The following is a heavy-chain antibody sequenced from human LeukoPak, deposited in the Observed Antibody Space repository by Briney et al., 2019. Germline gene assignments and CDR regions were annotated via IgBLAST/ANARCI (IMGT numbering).Heavy chain of an antibody. CDR1: GGSISSYF. V-gene: IGHV4-59*01. CDR3: ARVPYDILTGYPHYGMDV. CDR2: IYYSGST. Sequence: SETLSLTCTVSGGSISSYFWSWIRQPPGKGLEWIGYIYYSGSTNYNPSLKSRVTIPVDTSKNQFSLKLSSVTAADTAVYYCARVPYDILTGYPHYGMDVWGQGTTVTVSS. J-gene: IGHJ6*02. D-gene: IGHD3-9*01.